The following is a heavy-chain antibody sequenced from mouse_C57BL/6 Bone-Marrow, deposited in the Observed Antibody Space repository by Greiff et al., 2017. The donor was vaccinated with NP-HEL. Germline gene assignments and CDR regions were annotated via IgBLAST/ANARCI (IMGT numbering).Heavy chain of an antibody. D-gene: IGHD2-13*01. CDR1: GYTFTSYW. V-gene: IGHV1-55*01. CDR2: IYPGSGST. CDR3: ARRLLEYYYAMDY. Sequence: LQQPGAELVKPGASVKMSCKASGYTFTSYWITWVKQRPGQGLEWIGDIYPGSGSTNYNEKFKSKATLTVDTSSSTAYMQLSSLTSEDSAVYYCARRLLEYYYAMDYWGQGTSVTVSS. J-gene: IGHJ4*01.